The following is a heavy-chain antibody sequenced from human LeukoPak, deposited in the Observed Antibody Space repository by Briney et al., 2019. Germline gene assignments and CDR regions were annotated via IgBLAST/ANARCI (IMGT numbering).Heavy chain of an antibody. J-gene: IGHJ4*02. CDR3: ARYAAGRAGWQTHRGGY. Sequence: SETLSLTCAVYGGSFSGYYWSWLRQPPGKGLEWIGEINHSGSTNYNPSLKSRVTISVDTSKNQFSLKLSSVTAADTAVYDCARYAAGRAGWQTHRGGYWGQGTLVTVSS. CDR2: INHSGST. D-gene: IGHD1-14*01. V-gene: IGHV4-34*01. CDR1: GGSFSGYY.